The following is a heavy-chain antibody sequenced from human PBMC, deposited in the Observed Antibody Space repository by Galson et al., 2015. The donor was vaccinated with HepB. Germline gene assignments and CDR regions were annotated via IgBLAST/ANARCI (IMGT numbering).Heavy chain of an antibody. J-gene: IGHJ3*01. Sequence: SLRLSCATSGFTFYNYWMSWVRQAPGKGLEWVSRVYGGGTTTHADSLGGRFTISPDPSNNTFSLQMNSLRVDDTAVYYCVRYCTKTSCPKAGAFDFWGQGTMVTVSS. CDR1: GFTFYNYW. CDR2: VYGGGTT. D-gene: IGHD2-8*01. CDR3: VRYCTKTSCPKAGAFDF. V-gene: IGHV3-53*01.